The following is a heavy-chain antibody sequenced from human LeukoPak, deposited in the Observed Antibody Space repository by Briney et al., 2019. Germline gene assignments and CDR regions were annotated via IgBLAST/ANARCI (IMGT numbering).Heavy chain of an antibody. D-gene: IGHD5-12*01. V-gene: IGHV4-59*01. CDR1: GGSFSTYY. CDR2: LYYSGST. Sequence: SETLSLTCSVSGGSFSTYYWSWIRQPPGKGLEWIGYLYYSGSTYYNPSLKSRVTISADTSKNQFSLSLSSVTAADTAVHYCARSPVASYFDYWGQGTLVTVSS. J-gene: IGHJ4*02. CDR3: ARSPVASYFDY.